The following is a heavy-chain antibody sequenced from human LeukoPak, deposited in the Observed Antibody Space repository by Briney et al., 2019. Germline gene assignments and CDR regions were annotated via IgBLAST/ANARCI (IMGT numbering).Heavy chain of an antibody. CDR2: IICSGGST. CDR3: ATWRAVPAAVYYYYYGMDV. J-gene: IGHJ6*02. Sequence: GSLRLSCAASGFTFSSYAMSWVRQAPGKGLEWVSAIICSGGSTYYADSVKGRFTISRDNSKNTLYLQMNSLRAEDTAVYYCATWRAVPAAVYYYYYGMDVWGQGTTVTVSS. CDR1: GFTFSSYA. D-gene: IGHD2-2*01. V-gene: IGHV3-23*01.